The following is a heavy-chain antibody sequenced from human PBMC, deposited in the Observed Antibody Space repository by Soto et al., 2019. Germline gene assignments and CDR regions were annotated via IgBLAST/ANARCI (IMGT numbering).Heavy chain of an antibody. J-gene: IGHJ4*02. CDR2: IIPIFGTA. CDR3: ARHDSNGDFDF. Sequence: GASVKVSCKASGGTFSSYAISWVRQAPGQGLEWMGGIIPIFGTANYAQKFQGRVTITADESTSTAYMELSSLRSEDTAMYYCARHDSNGDFDFWGQGTQVTVSS. V-gene: IGHV1-69*13. D-gene: IGHD2-8*01. CDR1: GGTFSSYA.